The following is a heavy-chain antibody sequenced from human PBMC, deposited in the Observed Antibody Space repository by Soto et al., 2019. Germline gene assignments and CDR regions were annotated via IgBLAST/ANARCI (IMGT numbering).Heavy chain of an antibody. CDR3: EREGVVVVRAAGRVGADYQYDGMDV. Sequence: SQTLSPTCAIDGGSFSDEYWVWIRQPPGNGLGWIGKVSRSGGTNYNPTLKARVTISGDPSKNQLSLRLSSVTDADTTIYYCEREGVVVVRAAGRVGADYQYDGMDVWGQGTTVTVSS. V-gene: IGHV4-34*01. D-gene: IGHD2-2*01. J-gene: IGHJ6*02. CDR2: VSRSGGT. CDR1: GGSFSDEY.